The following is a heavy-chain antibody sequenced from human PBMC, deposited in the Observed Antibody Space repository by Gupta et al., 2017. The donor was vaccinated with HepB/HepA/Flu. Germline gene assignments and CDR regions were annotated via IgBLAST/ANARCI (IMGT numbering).Heavy chain of an antibody. D-gene: IGHD1-26*01. CDR3: AADYLIVGVPFDY. V-gene: IGHV3-21*01. CDR1: GFTFGSYS. Sequence: EVQLVESGGGLVKPGGSLRLSCAASGFTFGSYSMNWVRQAPGKGLEWVSSISSSSSYIYYADSVKGRFTISRDNAKNSLYLQMNSLRAEDTAVYYCAADYLIVGVPFDYWGQGTLVTVSS. CDR2: ISSSSSYI. J-gene: IGHJ4*02.